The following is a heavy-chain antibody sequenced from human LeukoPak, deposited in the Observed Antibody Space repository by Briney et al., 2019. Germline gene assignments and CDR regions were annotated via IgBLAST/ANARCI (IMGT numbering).Heavy chain of an antibody. CDR2: IYYSGST. CDR1: GGSISIYY. D-gene: IGHD2-15*01. V-gene: IGHV4-59*01. J-gene: IGHJ4*02. Sequence: PSETLSLTCTVSGGSISIYYWSWIRQPPGKGLEWIGYIYYSGSTNYNPSLKSRVTISVDTSKNQFSLKLSSVTAADTAVYYCASTSEGYCSGGSCYATPYFDYWGQGTLVTVSS. CDR3: ASTSEGYCSGGSCYATPYFDY.